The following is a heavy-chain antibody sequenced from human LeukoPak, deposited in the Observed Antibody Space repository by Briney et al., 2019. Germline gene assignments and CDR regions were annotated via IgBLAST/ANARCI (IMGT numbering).Heavy chain of an antibody. CDR3: ARASFGDYYDLIGFDY. Sequence: GASVKVSCKASGYTFTSYYMHWVRQAPGQGLEWMGIINPSGGSTSYAQKSQGRVTMTRNTSISTAYMELSSLRSEDTAVYYCARASFGDYYDLIGFDYWGQGTLVTVSS. V-gene: IGHV1-46*01. J-gene: IGHJ4*02. CDR1: GYTFTSYY. CDR2: INPSGGST. D-gene: IGHD3-22*01.